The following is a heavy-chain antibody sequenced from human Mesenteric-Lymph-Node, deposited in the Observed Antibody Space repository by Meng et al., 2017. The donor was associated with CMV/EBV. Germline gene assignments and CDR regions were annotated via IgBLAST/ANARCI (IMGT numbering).Heavy chain of an antibody. J-gene: IGHJ4*02. CDR3: ARHNLLTGWDV. CDR1: GFSFSIYS. Sequence: LSLTCAASGFSFSIYSLHWVRQAPGKGLEWISYISSTSSTIYYADSVRGRFTVSRDDAKKSLYLLMNSLRVEDTAVYYCARHNLLTGWDVWGQGALVTVSS. D-gene: IGHD3-9*01. V-gene: IGHV3-48*04. CDR2: ISSTSSTI.